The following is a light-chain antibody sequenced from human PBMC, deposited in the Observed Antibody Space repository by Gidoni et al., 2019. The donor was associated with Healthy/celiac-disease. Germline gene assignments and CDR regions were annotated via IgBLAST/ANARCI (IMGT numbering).Light chain of an antibody. CDR2: RAS. CDR3: QQYNNWPPWT. J-gene: IGKJ1*01. V-gene: IGKV3-15*01. Sequence: EIVMTQSPATLSVSPGERATLSCTASQSVSSNLAWYQQKPGQAPRLLIYRASTRATGIPARVSGSGSGTEFTLTISSLQSEECAVYYCQQYNNWPPWTFGQGTKVEIK. CDR1: QSVSSN.